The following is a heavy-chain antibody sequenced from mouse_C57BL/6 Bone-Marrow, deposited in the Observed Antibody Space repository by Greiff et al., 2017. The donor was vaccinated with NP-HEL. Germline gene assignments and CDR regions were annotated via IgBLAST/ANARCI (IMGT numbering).Heavy chain of an antibody. V-gene: IGHV1-69*01. J-gene: IGHJ3*01. Sequence: VQLQQPGAELVMPGASVKLSCKASGYTFTSYWMHWVKQRPGQGLEWIGEIDPSDSYTNYNQKFKGKSTLTVDKSSSTAYMQLSSLTSEDSAVYYCARGTAQFAYWGQGTLVTVSA. D-gene: IGHD3-2*02. CDR1: GYTFTSYW. CDR2: IDPSDSYT. CDR3: ARGTAQFAY.